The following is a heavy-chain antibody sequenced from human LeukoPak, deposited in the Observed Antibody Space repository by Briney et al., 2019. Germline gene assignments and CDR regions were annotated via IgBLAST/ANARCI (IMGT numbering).Heavy chain of an antibody. D-gene: IGHD3-16*01. Sequence: RGASVTVSCKTSGYTFIDYYVHWIRQAPGQGLEWMGRINPSTGGTDFAQKFQGKVSMTRDTSISTAYMELSRLGSDDTAVYYCATLGEGKTDTPFDYWGQGTLVTVSS. CDR3: ATLGEGKTDTPFDY. CDR2: INPSTGGT. V-gene: IGHV1-2*06. J-gene: IGHJ4*02. CDR1: GYTFIDYY.